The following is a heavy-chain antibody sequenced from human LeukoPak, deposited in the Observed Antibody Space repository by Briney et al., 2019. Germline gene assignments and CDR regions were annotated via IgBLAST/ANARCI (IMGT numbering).Heavy chain of an antibody. CDR3: PRAPGLYDYVWASYRYTGKGYYFDY. V-gene: IGHV3-11*01. Sequence: GGSLRLSCDASGFNFNIFYMSWVRQAPGKGLKWVAYISSDGDTLYYADSVKGRFTISRDNAKNSLYLQMHSLRAEDTAVYYCPRAPGLYDYVWASYRYTGKGYYFDYWGQGILVTVSS. J-gene: IGHJ4*02. D-gene: IGHD3-16*02. CDR2: ISSDGDTL. CDR1: GFNFNIFY.